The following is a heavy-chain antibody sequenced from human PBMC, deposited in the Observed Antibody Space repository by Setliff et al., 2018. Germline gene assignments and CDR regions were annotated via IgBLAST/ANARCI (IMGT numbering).Heavy chain of an antibody. V-gene: IGHV4-39*07. J-gene: IGHJ2*01. Sequence: PSETLSLTCTVSGGSISSSDFYWGWIRQHPGKGLEWIGSIYYTGSAYYSPSLASRVSMSIDTSKTRFSLKLHSVTAADTAVYCCARTRSRRYFDLWGRGTLVTVSS. CDR3: ARTRSRRYFDL. CDR2: IYYTGSA. CDR1: GGSISSSDFY.